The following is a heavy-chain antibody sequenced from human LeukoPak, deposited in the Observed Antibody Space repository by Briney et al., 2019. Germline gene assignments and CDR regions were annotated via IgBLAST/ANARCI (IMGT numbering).Heavy chain of an antibody. CDR1: GFHFSSYS. CDR2: LSGRSIYI. J-gene: IGHJ6*02. D-gene: IGHD2-15*01. CDR3: ARVRCSGGSCYPYYYYGMDV. Sequence: GGSLRLFCAGTGFHFSSYSLNWVRQAPGKGLESVSSLSGRSIYICYAASVKGRFTISRDNAKHSLYLQMNSLRAEDTAVYYCARVRCSGGSCYPYYYYGMDVWGQGTTVTVSS. V-gene: IGHV3-21*01.